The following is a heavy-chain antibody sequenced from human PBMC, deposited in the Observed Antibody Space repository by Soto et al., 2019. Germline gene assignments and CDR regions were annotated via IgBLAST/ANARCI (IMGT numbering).Heavy chain of an antibody. Sequence: EVQLLESGGGLVQPGGSLRLSCAVSGFTFSDHAMTWVRQAPGKGLEWVSTTSNNYDRTFYADSVKGRFTVSRDRSNNTLKLQMNSLRAEDTAVYFCARPPLYSTGGYFDSWGQGTLVNVSS. V-gene: IGHV3-23*01. CDR2: TSNNYDRT. CDR1: GFTFSDHA. CDR3: ARPPLYSTGGYFDS. D-gene: IGHD6-19*01. J-gene: IGHJ4*02.